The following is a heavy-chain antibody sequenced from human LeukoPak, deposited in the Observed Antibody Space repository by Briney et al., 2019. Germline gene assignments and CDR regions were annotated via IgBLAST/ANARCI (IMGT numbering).Heavy chain of an antibody. J-gene: IGHJ4*02. CDR1: GYTFTSYG. D-gene: IGHD3-10*01. CDR2: ISAYNGNT. V-gene: IGHV1-18*01. CDR3: ARVGSYYYGSGSYCFDY. Sequence: ASVKVSCKASGYTFTSYGISWVRRAPGQGLEWMGWISAYNGNTNYAQKLQGRVTMTTDTSTSTAYMELRSLRSDDTAVYYCARVGSYYYGSGSYCFDYWGQGTLVTVSS.